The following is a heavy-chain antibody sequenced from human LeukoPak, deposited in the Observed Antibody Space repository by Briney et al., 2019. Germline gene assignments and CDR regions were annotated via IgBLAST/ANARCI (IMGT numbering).Heavy chain of an antibody. V-gene: IGHV4-59*01. CDR1: GGSISSYY. J-gene: IGHJ4*02. Sequence: NPSETLSLTCTVSGGSISSYYWSWIRQPPGKGLEWIGYIYYSGSTNYNPSLKSRVTISVDTSKNQFSLKLSSVTAADTAVYYCARVAQNSSGWEFDYWGQGTLVTVSS. CDR2: IYYSGST. D-gene: IGHD6-19*01. CDR3: ARVAQNSSGWEFDY.